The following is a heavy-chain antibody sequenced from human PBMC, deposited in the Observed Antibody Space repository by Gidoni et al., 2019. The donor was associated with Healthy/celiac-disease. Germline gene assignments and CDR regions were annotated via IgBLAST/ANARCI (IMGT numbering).Heavy chain of an antibody. J-gene: IGHJ2*01. CDR3: AKDLLRSWYFDL. CDR2: ISGSGGST. Sequence: EVQLLESGGGLVQPGGSLRLSCAASGFTFSSYAMSWVRQAPGKGLEWVSDISGSGGSTYYADSVKGRFTISRDNSKNTLYLQMNSLRAEDTAVYYCAKDLLRSWYFDLWGRGTLVTVSS. D-gene: IGHD2-15*01. V-gene: IGHV3-23*01. CDR1: GFTFSSYA.